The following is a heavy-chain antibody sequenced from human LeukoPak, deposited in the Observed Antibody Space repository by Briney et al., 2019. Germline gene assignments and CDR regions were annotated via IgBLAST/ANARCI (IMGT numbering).Heavy chain of an antibody. Sequence: PGGSLRLSCAASGFTFSSYAMSWVRQAPGKGLEWVSAISGSGGSTYYADSVKGRFTISRDNAKKSLYLQMNSLRAEDTAVYYCATIGYCSGGSCYDGYWGQGTLVTVSS. D-gene: IGHD2-15*01. J-gene: IGHJ4*02. V-gene: IGHV3-23*01. CDR1: GFTFSSYA. CDR3: ATIGYCSGGSCYDGY. CDR2: ISGSGGST.